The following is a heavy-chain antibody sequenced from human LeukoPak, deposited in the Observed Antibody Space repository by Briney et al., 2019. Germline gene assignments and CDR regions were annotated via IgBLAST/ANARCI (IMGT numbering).Heavy chain of an antibody. Sequence: PSETLSLTCTVSGDSISSTNYYWGWILQPPGKGLEWIGSIYYSGSTYYNPSLESRFTISVDTSKNQFSLKLSSVTAADTAVYYCATSGWYLLPGVYWGQGTLVTVSS. CDR2: IYYSGST. V-gene: IGHV4-39*01. D-gene: IGHD6-19*01. J-gene: IGHJ4*02. CDR1: GDSISSTNYY. CDR3: ATSGWYLLPGVY.